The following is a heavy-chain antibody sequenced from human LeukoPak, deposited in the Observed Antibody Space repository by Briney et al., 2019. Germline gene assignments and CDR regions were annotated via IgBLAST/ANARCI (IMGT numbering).Heavy chain of an antibody. J-gene: IGHJ4*02. D-gene: IGHD3-3*01. CDR2: INPNSGGT. CDR3: ARVWGDVLRFLEWPGDY. V-gene: IGHV1-2*02. Sequence: ASVKVSCKASGYTFTGYYMHWVRQAPGQGLEWMGWINPNSGGTIYAQKFQGRVTMTRDTSISTAYMELSRLRSDDTAVYYCARVWGDVLRFLEWPGDYWGQGTLVTVSS. CDR1: GYTFTGYY.